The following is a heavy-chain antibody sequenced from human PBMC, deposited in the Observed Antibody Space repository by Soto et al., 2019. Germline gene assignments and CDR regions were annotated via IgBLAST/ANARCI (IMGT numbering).Heavy chain of an antibody. CDR2: ISCSATTI. CDR1: GFTFSSYE. CDR3: AREMYCVGGAPPDX. Sequence: HPGGSLRLSCAASGFTFSSYEMNWVRQAPGKGLEWVSYISCSATTIYLADSVKVRFTISRDDARKSLYLQMNDLRAEDTAIYYCAREMYCVGGAPPDXWCQGTLVTVS. V-gene: IGHV3-48*03. D-gene: IGHD2-21*01. J-gene: IGHJ3*02.